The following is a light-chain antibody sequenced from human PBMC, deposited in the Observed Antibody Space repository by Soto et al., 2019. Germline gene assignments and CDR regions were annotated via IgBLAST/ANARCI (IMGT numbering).Light chain of an antibody. CDR2: EVS. CDR3: GSYTSATTWV. V-gene: IGLV2-14*03. CDR1: SSDIGRYNY. Sequence: QSALTQPASVSGSPGQSITIYCSGSSSDIGRYNYVSWYQQLPGKAPKLIIYEVSNRPSGVSDRFSGSKSGNTASLSISGLQTEDEADYYCGSYTSATTWVFGGGTKLTVL. J-gene: IGLJ3*02.